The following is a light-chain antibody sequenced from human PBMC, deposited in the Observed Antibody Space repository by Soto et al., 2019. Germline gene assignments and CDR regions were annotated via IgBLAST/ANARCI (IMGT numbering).Light chain of an antibody. V-gene: IGLV2-8*01. J-gene: IGLJ1*01. CDR1: SSDVGGYNY. Sequence: QSVLTQSPSASGSPGQSVTISCTGTSSDVGGYNYVSWYQQHPGKAPKLMIYEVSKRPSGVPDRFSGSKSGNTASLTVSGLQAEDEADYYCSSYAGSNNKVFGTGTKVTVL. CDR3: SSYAGSNNKV. CDR2: EVS.